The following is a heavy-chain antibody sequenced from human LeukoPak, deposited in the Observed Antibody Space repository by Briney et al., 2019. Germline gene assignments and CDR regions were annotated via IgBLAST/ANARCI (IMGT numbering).Heavy chain of an antibody. V-gene: IGHV4-59*11. CDR1: GGSISSHY. D-gene: IGHD6-13*01. J-gene: IGHJ6*03. CDR3: ARTGSSWPLYYYYYMDV. CDR2: VSDSGST. Sequence: SGTLSLTCTVSGGSISSHYWSWIRQPPGKGLEWIGYVSDSGSTNYNPSLKSRVTVSVDTSKDQLSLKLTSVTAADTAVYYCARTGSSWPLYYYYYMDVWGKGTTVTVSS.